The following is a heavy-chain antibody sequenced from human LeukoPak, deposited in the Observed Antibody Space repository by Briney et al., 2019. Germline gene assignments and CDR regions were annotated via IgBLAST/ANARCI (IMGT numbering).Heavy chain of an antibody. J-gene: IGHJ4*02. V-gene: IGHV3-33*01. CDR2: ICYDGSNT. Sequence: GRSLRLSCTASGFTFSNYGMHWVRQAPGQGLEWLAFICYDGSNTYYADSVKGRFTISRDNSKNTLYLQMISLRAEDTAVYYCARAVTGATIGDYWGQGTLVTVSS. CDR3: ARAVTGATIGDY. CDR1: GFTFSNYG. D-gene: IGHD1-7*01.